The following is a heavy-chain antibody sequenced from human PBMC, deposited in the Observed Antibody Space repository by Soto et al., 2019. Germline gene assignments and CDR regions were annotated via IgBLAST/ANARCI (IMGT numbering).Heavy chain of an antibody. J-gene: IGHJ6*02. CDR3: ARGGMVWGVASYYYGMDV. CDR2: IKQDGSEK. Sequence: EVQLVESGGGLVQPGGSLRLSCTASGFSFSSYWMRWVRQAPGKGLEWVANIKQDGSEKYYVDSVKGRFTISRDNAKNSLYLQMNSLRAEDTAVYYCARGGMVWGVASYYYGMDVWGQGTTVTVSS. V-gene: IGHV3-7*05. CDR1: GFSFSSYW. D-gene: IGHD3-10*01.